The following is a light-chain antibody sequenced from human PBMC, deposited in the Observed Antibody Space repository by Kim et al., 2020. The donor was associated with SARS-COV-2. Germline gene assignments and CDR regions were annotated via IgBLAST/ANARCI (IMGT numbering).Light chain of an antibody. CDR2: QAS. CDR1: QSIDSW. CDR3: KQYESHCT. J-gene: IGKJ1*01. Sequence: DIQMTQSPSTLSAFVGNRVTITCRASQSIDSWLAWYQQKPGKAPKLLIYQASKLASGVPSWFSGSGSGTDFTLTISNLQPDDSAIYYCKQYESHCTFGPGTKVDIK. V-gene: IGKV1-5*03.